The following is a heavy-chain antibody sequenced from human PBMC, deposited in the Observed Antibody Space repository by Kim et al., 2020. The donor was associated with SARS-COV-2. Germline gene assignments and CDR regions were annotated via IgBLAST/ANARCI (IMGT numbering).Heavy chain of an antibody. Sequence: GGSLRLSCAASEFTFSDAYIHWFRQAPGKGLEWVGHIEAKTYGGATYYAAPVKGRFTISRDDSKNTLYLQINSLRTEDTAVYYCTTERPPSRNHALDIRG. V-gene: IGHV3-15*04. CDR3: TTERPPSRNHALDI. CDR1: EFTFSDAY. D-gene: IGHD1-1*01. J-gene: IGHJ3*02. CDR2: IEAKTYGGAT.